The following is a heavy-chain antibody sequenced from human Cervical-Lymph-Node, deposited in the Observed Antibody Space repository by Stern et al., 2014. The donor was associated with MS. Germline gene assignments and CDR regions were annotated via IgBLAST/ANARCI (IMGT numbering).Heavy chain of an antibody. CDR3: ARGGSVDTAMVDYYYYGMDV. D-gene: IGHD5-18*01. CDR2: IYTSGST. Sequence: QVQLQESGPGLVKPSQTLSLTCTVSGGSISSGSYYWSWIRQPAGKGLEWIGRIYTSGSTNYNPSLKSRVTISVDTSKNQFSLKLSSVTAADTAVYYCARGGSVDTAMVDYYYYGMDVWGQGTTVTVSS. J-gene: IGHJ6*02. CDR1: GGSISSGSYY. V-gene: IGHV4-61*02.